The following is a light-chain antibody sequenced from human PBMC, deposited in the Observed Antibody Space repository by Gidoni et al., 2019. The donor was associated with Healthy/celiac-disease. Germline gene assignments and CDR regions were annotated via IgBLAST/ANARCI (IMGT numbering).Light chain of an antibody. CDR3: MQDLKTPMYT. CDR1: QSLLNSNVYNY. V-gene: IGKV2-28*01. CDR2: LGS. J-gene: IGKJ2*01. Sequence: IVMTQSPLSLPVTPVEPASISCRSSQSLLNSNVYNYLDWYRQKPGQSPQLLIYLGSNRASGVPERFSGSGSGTDLTLKISRVEAEDVGVYYCMQDLKTPMYTFGQGTKLEIK.